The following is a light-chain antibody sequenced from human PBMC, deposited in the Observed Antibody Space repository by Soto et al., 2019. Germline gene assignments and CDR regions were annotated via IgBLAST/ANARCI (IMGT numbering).Light chain of an antibody. CDR2: EVS. CDR1: SSDVGGYNY. V-gene: IGLV2-14*01. J-gene: IGLJ2*01. Sequence: QSALTQPASVSGSPGQSITISCTGTSSDVGGYNYVSWYQQHPGKAPKLMIYEVSNRPSGVSNRFSGSKSGNTASLTISGLQPEDEADYYCNSYTSSSPDVTDVVFGGGTKLTVL. CDR3: NSYTSSSPDVTDVV.